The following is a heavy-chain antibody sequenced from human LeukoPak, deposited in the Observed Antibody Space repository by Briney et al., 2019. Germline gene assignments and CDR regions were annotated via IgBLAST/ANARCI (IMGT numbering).Heavy chain of an antibody. J-gene: IGHJ4*02. Sequence: SEPLSLTCTVSGGSISGYYWSWFRQPPGKGLEWIGYFFNSGSTNYNPSLKSRVTISVDTSKNRFSLRLSSVTAADAAVYYCARAGPIINGYNPGLFDYWGQGTLVTVSS. D-gene: IGHD5-24*01. V-gene: IGHV4-59*01. CDR2: FFNSGST. CDR3: ARAGPIINGYNPGLFDY. CDR1: GGSISGYY.